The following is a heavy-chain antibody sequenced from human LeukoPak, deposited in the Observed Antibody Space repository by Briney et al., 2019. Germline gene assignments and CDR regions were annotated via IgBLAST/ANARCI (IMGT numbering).Heavy chain of an antibody. CDR3: ARDVTTDYFDY. CDR2: ISAYNGNT. CDR1: GYTFSIYG. V-gene: IGHV1-18*01. Sequence: ASVKVSCKASGYTFSIYGFSWVRQAPGQGLEWMGWISAYNGNTNYAQKFQGRVTMTTDTSTSTAHMELRSLRSDDTAVYYCARDVTTDYFDYWGQGTLVTVSS. D-gene: IGHD4-17*01. J-gene: IGHJ4*02.